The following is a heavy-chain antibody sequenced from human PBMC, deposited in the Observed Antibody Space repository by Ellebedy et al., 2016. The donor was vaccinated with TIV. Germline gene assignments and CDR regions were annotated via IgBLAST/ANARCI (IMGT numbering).Heavy chain of an antibody. D-gene: IGHD1-14*01. V-gene: IGHV3-7*01. CDR3: AREGTQSEEYNWFDP. CDR1: GFTFSSYW. Sequence: GGSLRLXXAASGFTFSSYWMSWVRQAPGKGLEWVANIKQDGSEKYYVDSVKGRFTISRDNAKNSLYLQMNSLRAEDTAVYYCAREGTQSEEYNWFDPWGQGTLVTVSS. CDR2: IKQDGSEK. J-gene: IGHJ5*02.